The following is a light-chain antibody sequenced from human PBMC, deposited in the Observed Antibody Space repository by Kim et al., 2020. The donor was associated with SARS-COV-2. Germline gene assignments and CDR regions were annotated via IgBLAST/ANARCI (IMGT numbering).Light chain of an antibody. CDR3: SSYTTSSTLVV. J-gene: IGLJ2*01. Sequence: QSALTQPASVSGSPGQSITISCSGTSSDVGGYNYVSWYQKHPGKAPKLMIYDVSNRPSGVSTRFSGSKSGNTASLTISALQAEDEADYYCSSYTTSSTLVVFGGGTQLTVL. V-gene: IGLV2-14*03. CDR2: DVS. CDR1: SSDVGGYNY.